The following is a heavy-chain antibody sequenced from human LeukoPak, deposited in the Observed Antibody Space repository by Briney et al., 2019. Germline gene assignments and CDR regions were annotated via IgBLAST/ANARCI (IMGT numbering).Heavy chain of an antibody. CDR2: INHSGST. V-gene: IGHV4-34*01. CDR1: GGSISTYY. J-gene: IGHJ3*02. CDR3: ARDSGHIVVVTAARAFDI. D-gene: IGHD2-21*02. Sequence: SETLSLTCTVSGGSISTYYGSWIRQPPGKGLERIGEINHSGSTNYNPSLKSRVTISVDTSKNQFSLKLSSVTAADTAVYYCARDSGHIVVVTAARAFDIWGQGTMVTVSS.